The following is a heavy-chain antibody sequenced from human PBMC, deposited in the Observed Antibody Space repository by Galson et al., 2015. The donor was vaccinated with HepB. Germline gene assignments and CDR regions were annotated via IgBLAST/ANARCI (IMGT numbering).Heavy chain of an antibody. D-gene: IGHD3-22*01. CDR1: GFTFGDYA. Sequence: SLRLSCAASGFTFGDYAMSWFRQAPGKGLEWVGFIRSKAYGGTTEYAASVKGRFTISRDESKSIANLQMNSLKTEDTAVYYCTRGYYYDSRGYYYVGYFQHWGQGTLVTVSS. J-gene: IGHJ1*01. CDR2: IRSKAYGGTT. V-gene: IGHV3-49*03. CDR3: TRGYYYDSRGYYYVGYFQH.